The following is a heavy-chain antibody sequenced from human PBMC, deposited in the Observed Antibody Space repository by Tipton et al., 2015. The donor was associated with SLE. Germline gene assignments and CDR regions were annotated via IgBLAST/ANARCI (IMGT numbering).Heavy chain of an antibody. D-gene: IGHD1-26*01. CDR1: GGSTMTSTNY. CDR3: ARHTESGSYSALDY. V-gene: IGHV4-39*07. Sequence: TLSLTCTVSGGSTMTSTNYWAWIRQPPGKTLEWTGSHYYRGNTHYNPSLKSRVTISVDTSKNQFYLNLNSVTAADTAVYYCARHTESGSYSALDYWGQGILVTVSS. J-gene: IGHJ4*02. CDR2: HYYRGNT.